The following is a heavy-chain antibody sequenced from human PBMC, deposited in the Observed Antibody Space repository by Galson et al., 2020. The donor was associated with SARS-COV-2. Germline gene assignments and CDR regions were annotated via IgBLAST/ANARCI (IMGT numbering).Heavy chain of an antibody. CDR1: GFTFRSNY. Sequence: TGGSLSLSCAGSGFTFRSNYMHWVRQAPGKGLVWVSGISIDGSRANYADSVKGRFTISRDNAKNTLYLQMNSLRAEDTAVYYCARGRYYAMDVWGQGTTVTVSS. CDR2: ISIDGSRA. J-gene: IGHJ6*02. CDR3: ARGRYYAMDV. V-gene: IGHV3-74*01.